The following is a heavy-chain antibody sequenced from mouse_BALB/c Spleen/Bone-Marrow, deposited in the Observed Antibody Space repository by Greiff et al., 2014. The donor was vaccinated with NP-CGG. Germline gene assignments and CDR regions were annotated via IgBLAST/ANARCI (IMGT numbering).Heavy chain of an antibody. J-gene: IGHJ2*01. CDR3: ARLGRDYFDY. Sequence: EVQLQESGGDLVKPGGSLKLSCAASGFTFTSYGMSWVRQTPDKRLEWVATISSGGSYTYYPDSVKGRFTISRDNAKNTLSLQMSSLKSEDTAMDYCARLGRDYFDYWGQGTTLTVSS. V-gene: IGHV5-6*01. CDR1: GFTFTSYG. CDR2: ISSGGSYT. D-gene: IGHD4-1*01.